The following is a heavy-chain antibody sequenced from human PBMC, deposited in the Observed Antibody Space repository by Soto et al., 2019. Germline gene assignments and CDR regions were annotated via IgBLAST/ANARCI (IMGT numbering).Heavy chain of an antibody. CDR1: GFTFNNAW. V-gene: IGHV3-15*07. Sequence: GGSLSLSCAASGFTFNNAWMTLLRPAPGKGLEWVGRIKSKTDGGTTDYAAPVKGRFTISREDSRNTLYLQMNSLKTDDTAVYYCTTPYCHYGMDVWGQGTTVTVSS. CDR3: TTPYCHYGMDV. CDR2: IKSKTDGGTT. J-gene: IGHJ6*02.